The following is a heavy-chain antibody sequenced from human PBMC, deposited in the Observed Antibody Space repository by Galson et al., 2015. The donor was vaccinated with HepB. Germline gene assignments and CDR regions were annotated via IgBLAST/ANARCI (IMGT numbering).Heavy chain of an antibody. Sequence: SLRLSCAASGFTFTRYGMHWVRQAPGKGLEWVAVVSQDGNTKYYVDSVKGRFTISRDNSKNTLDLQMNTLRAEDTAIYYYAKDVSFTTAIDYWGQGILVTVSS. V-gene: IGHV3-30*18. D-gene: IGHD3-22*01. CDR3: AKDVSFTTAIDY. CDR1: GFTFTRYG. CDR2: VSQDGNTK. J-gene: IGHJ4*02.